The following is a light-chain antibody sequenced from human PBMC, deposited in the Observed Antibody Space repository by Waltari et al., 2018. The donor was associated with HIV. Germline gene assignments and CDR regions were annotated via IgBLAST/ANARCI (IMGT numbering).Light chain of an antibody. CDR1: QGVNNF. V-gene: IGKV1-27*01. Sequence: DIQMAQSPSSLSASVGDRVTMTCRASQGVNNFLAWYQQKPGKVPKLLIYAASTLQSGVPSRFSGSGSGTNFTLTISSLQPEDVATFYCQKYNSVPFTFGPGTTVDIK. J-gene: IGKJ3*01. CDR2: AAS. CDR3: QKYNSVPFT.